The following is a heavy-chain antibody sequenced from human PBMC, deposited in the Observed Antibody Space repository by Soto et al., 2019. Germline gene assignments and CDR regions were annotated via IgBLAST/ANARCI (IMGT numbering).Heavy chain of an antibody. J-gene: IGHJ6*02. D-gene: IGHD3-16*02. V-gene: IGHV4-34*01. CDR2: INHSGST. CDR3: FGGQSKYRNTPYYYYGMDV. CDR1: GGSFSGYY. Sequence: SETLSLTCAVYGGSFSGYYWSWIRQPPGKGLEWIGEINHSGSTNYNPSLKSRVTISVDTSKNQFSLKLSSVTAADTAVYYCFGGQSKYRNTPYYYYGMDVWGQGTTVTVSS.